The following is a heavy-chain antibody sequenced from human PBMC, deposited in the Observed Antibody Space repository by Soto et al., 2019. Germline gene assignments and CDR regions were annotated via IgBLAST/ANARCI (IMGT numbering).Heavy chain of an antibody. CDR3: ARQEYSSFNWFDP. Sequence: SETLSLTCTVSGGSISSSSYYWGWIRQPPGKGLEWIGSIYYSGSTYYNPSLKSRVNISVDTSKNQFSLKLSSVTAADTAVYYCARQEYSSFNWFDPWGQGTLVTVSS. J-gene: IGHJ5*02. CDR2: IYYSGST. V-gene: IGHV4-39*01. CDR1: GGSISSSSYY. D-gene: IGHD6-6*01.